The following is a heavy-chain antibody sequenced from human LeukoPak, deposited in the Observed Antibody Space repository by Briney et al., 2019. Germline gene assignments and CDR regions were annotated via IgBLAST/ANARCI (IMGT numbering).Heavy chain of an antibody. CDR1: GGSFSGYY. Sequence: PSETLSLTCAVYGGSFSGYYWSWIRQPPGKGLEWIGEINHSGSTNYNPSLKNRVTITVDTSTNQIFLQQSSVMGADTTVDYCAMHTYCLGGSCYVDIWGKGTLVTVSS. V-gene: IGHV4-34*01. CDR2: INHSGST. D-gene: IGHD2-15*01. CDR3: AMHTYCLGGSCYVDI. J-gene: IGHJ4*01.